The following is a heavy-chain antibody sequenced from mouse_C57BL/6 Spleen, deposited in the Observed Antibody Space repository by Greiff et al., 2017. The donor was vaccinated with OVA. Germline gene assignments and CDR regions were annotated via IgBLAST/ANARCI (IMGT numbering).Heavy chain of an antibody. V-gene: IGHV1-55*01. CDR2: IYPGSGST. J-gene: IGHJ4*01. CDR1: GYTFTSYW. D-gene: IGHD2-3*01. Sequence: VQLQQPGAELVKPGASVKMSCKASGYTFTSYWITWVKQRPGQGLEWIGDIYPGSGSTNYNEKFKSKATLSVDTSSSTDYMQLSSLTSEDSADYYCARMYDGYYYYAMDYWGQGTSVTVSS. CDR3: ARMYDGYYYYAMDY.